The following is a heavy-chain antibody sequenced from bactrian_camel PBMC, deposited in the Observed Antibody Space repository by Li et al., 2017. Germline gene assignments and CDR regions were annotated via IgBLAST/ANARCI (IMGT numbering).Heavy chain of an antibody. D-gene: IGHD4*01. CDR2: IHRGGTIT. Sequence: DVQLVESGGGLVQPGGSLRISCEASGFTVSAYAMSWVRQAPGKGLEWISVIHRGGTITYYTDSVKGRFTISRDNAKNTLYLQMNSLKSEDTALYYCATGSTPEYYSDYRWGQGTQVTVS. V-gene: IGHV3S31*01. CDR3: ATGSTPEYYSDYR. CDR1: GFTVSAYA. J-gene: IGHJ4*01.